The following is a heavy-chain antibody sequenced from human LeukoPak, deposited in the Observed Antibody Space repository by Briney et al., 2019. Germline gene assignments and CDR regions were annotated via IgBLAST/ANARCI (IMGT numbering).Heavy chain of an antibody. CDR2: INHSGST. Sequence: GSLRLSCAASGFTFSNAWMSWVRQPPGKGLEWIGEINHSGSTNYNPSLRSRVTISVDTSKNQFSLKVTSVTAADTAVYYCARGRLITMVRGVIPFDYWGQGTLVTVSS. D-gene: IGHD3-10*01. CDR1: GFTFSNAW. V-gene: IGHV4-34*01. J-gene: IGHJ4*02. CDR3: ARGRLITMVRGVIPFDY.